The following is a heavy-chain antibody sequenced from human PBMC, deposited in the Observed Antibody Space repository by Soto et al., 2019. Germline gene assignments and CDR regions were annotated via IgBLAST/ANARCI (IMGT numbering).Heavy chain of an antibody. CDR1: GFTFSNYA. V-gene: IGHV3-23*01. CDR2: ISGGGGST. J-gene: IGHJ6*03. CDR3: AKDQDARVYYYYYMDV. Sequence: EVQLLESGGGLVQPGGSLRLPCAASGFTFSNYAMSWVRQAPGKGLEWVSAISGGGGSTYYADSVKGRFTISRDNSKNTLYLQMNSLRAEDTAVYYCAKDQDARVYYYYYMDVWGKGATVTVSS.